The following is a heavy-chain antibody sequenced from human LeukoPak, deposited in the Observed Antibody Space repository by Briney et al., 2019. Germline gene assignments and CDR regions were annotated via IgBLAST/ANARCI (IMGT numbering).Heavy chain of an antibody. Sequence: GGSLRLSCAASGFTFSSYSMNWVRQAPGQGLEWVSTINSSSSYIYYADSVKGRFTISRDNAKNSLYLQMNSLRAEDTAVYYCAREETGLWFGESYFDYWGQGTLVTVSS. J-gene: IGHJ4*02. V-gene: IGHV3-21*01. CDR1: GFTFSSYS. D-gene: IGHD3-10*01. CDR2: INSSSSYI. CDR3: AREETGLWFGESYFDY.